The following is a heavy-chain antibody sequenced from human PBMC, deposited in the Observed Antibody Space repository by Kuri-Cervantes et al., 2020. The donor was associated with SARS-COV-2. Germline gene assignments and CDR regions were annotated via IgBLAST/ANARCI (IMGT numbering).Heavy chain of an antibody. D-gene: IGHD6-19*01. Sequence: GESLKISCAASGFTFSSYAMNWVRQAPGKGLEWVSAISGSGASTYYADSVKGRFTISRDNSKNTLYLQMNSLRAEDTAVYYCARDRGSGYGMDVWGQGTTVTVSS. V-gene: IGHV3-23*01. J-gene: IGHJ6*02. CDR1: GFTFSSYA. CDR3: ARDRGSGYGMDV. CDR2: ISGSGAST.